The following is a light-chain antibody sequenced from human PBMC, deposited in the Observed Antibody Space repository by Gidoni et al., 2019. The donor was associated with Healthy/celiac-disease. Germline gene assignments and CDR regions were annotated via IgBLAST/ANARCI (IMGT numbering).Light chain of an antibody. CDR2: WAS. V-gene: IGKV4-1*01. J-gene: IGKJ1*01. CDR1: QSVLYSSNNKNY. Sequence: DIVMTQSPDSLAVSLGERATINCKSSQSVLYSSNNKNYLAWYQQTPGHPPKLLIYWASTRESGVPDRFSGSGSGTDFTLTSSSLQAEDVAVYYCQQYYSTPLTFGQGTKVEIK. CDR3: QQYYSTPLT.